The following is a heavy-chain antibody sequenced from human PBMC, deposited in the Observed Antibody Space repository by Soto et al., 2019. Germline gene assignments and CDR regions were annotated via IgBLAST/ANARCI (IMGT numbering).Heavy chain of an antibody. Sequence: GGSLRLSCVASGFTFSLYSMGCVRQAPGKGLQWISYISSSSDTIYYADSVKGRFTISRDNAKNSLYLEMNSLRDEDTAVYYCARGEGDYVWGSYRTYNWFDPWGQGTLVTVSS. D-gene: IGHD3-16*02. V-gene: IGHV3-48*02. CDR1: GFTFSLYS. CDR3: ARGEGDYVWGSYRTYNWFDP. CDR2: ISSSSDTI. J-gene: IGHJ5*02.